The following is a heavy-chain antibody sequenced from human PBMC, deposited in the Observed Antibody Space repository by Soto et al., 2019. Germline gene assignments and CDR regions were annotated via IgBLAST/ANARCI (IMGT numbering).Heavy chain of an antibody. J-gene: IGHJ3*02. CDR1: GGTLSDHG. CDR3: ARGVYGSGNYYTGPSAFDI. D-gene: IGHD3-10*01. CDR2: TIPVFNTA. V-gene: IGHV1-69*06. Sequence: QVQLEQSGAEVKKPGSSVKISCKASGGTLSDHGVSWLRQAPGQGLEWVGGTIPVFNTAKYAPKFQGRVPIAADKSTNTAYMELGSLRSDDTAFYYCARGVYGSGNYYTGPSAFDIWGQGTLVIVSS.